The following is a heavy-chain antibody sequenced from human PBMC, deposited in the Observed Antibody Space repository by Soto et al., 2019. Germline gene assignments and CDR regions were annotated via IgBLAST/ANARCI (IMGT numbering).Heavy chain of an antibody. Sequence: GGSLRLSCAVSGFTFSSYAMNWVRQAPGKGLEWVSTISASGGSTYYTDSVKGRFTISRDNSKSTLSLQMNSLRAEDTAIYYCARDPSTGSADYWGQGTLVTVSS. D-gene: IGHD3-9*01. CDR3: ARDPSTGSADY. CDR1: GFTFSSYA. V-gene: IGHV3-23*01. J-gene: IGHJ4*02. CDR2: ISASGGST.